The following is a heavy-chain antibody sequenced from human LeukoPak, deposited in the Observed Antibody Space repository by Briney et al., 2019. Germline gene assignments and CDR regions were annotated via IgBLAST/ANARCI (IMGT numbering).Heavy chain of an antibody. V-gene: IGHV3-30*03. CDR3: ARDEGAFGGIIVPRD. Sequence: GGSLRLSCAASGFTFSNYGMHWVRQAPGKGLEWVAVTLYDGSNNYYADSVKGRFTISRDDSNNTLYLQMHSLRAEDTALYFCARDEGAFGGIIVPRDWGRGTLVTVSS. J-gene: IGHJ4*02. D-gene: IGHD3-16*02. CDR2: TLYDGSNN. CDR1: GFTFSNYG.